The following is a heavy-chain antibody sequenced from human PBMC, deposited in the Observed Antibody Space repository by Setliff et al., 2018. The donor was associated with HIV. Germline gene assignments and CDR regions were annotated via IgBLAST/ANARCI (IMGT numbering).Heavy chain of an antibody. CDR1: GFTFNNFA. J-gene: IGHJ6*03. Sequence: GGSLRLSCEGSGFTFNNFAMHWVRQSPGKGLEWVAGVDWAGDVTAYGDFAKGRCTISRDNVKNSLYLQMNSLRAEDTALYYCARSKGRYCSGGSCSTLGYYYYMDVWGKGTTVTVSS. D-gene: IGHD2-15*01. CDR2: VDWAGDVT. CDR3: ARSKGRYCSGGSCSTLGYYYYMDV. V-gene: IGHV3-9*01.